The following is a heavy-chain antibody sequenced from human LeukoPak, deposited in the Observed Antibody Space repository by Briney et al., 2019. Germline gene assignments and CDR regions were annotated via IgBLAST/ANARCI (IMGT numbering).Heavy chain of an antibody. J-gene: IGHJ4*02. CDR1: GFTFSNYW. D-gene: IGHD5-12*01. CDR3: VRDGGVSGYDLLDY. Sequence: PWGSLRLSCAASGFTFSNYWMSWVRQAPGKGLEWVAHINQDGSEEHYMDSVKARFIISRDNAKNSLSPQMDSLRAEDTAVYYCVRDGGVSGYDLLDYWGQGTLVTVSS. V-gene: IGHV3-7*01. CDR2: INQDGSEE.